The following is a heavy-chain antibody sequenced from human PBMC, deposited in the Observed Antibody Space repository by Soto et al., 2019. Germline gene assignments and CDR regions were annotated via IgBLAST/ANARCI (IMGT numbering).Heavy chain of an antibody. Sequence: HPGGSLRLSCAASGFTFSSYAMSWVRQAPGKGLEWVSAISGSGGSTYYADSVKGRFTISRDNSKNTLYLQMNSLRAEDTAVYYCAKDSIRGKTGPNGAFDIWGQGTMVTVSS. CDR1: GFTFSSYA. CDR2: ISGSGGST. CDR3: AKDSIRGKTGPNGAFDI. J-gene: IGHJ3*02. D-gene: IGHD3-9*01. V-gene: IGHV3-23*01.